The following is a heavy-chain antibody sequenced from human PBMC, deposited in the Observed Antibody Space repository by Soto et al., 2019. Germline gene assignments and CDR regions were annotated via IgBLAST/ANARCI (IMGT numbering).Heavy chain of an antibody. V-gene: IGHV3-23*01. D-gene: IGHD3-22*01. CDR3: AKDHYYDSRRFDY. Sequence: GGSLRLSCAASGFTFSSYAMSWVRRAPGKGLEWVSAISGSGGSTYYADSVKGRFTISRDNSKNTLYLQMNSLRAEDTAVYYCAKDHYYDSRRFDYWGQGTLVTVSS. CDR2: ISGSGGST. CDR1: GFTFSSYA. J-gene: IGHJ4*02.